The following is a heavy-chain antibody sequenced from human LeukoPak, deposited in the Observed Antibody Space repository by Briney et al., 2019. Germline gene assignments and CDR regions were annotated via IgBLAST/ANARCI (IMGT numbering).Heavy chain of an antibody. J-gene: IGHJ4*02. CDR2: IYHSGST. Sequence: SETLSLTCTVSDGSISSGGYYWSWIRQPPGKGLEWIGYIYHSGSTYYNPSLKSRATISVDRSKNQFSLKLSSVTAADTAVYYCARAGFWSGYYTGPDYWGQGTLVTVSS. D-gene: IGHD3-3*01. V-gene: IGHV4-30-2*01. CDR1: DGSISSGGYY. CDR3: ARAGFWSGYYTGPDY.